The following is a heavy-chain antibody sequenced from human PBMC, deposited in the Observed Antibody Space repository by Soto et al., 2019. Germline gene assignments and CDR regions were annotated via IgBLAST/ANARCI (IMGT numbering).Heavy chain of an antibody. D-gene: IGHD7-27*01. Sequence: QVQLVQSGAEVRKPGASVKVSCKASGYTFTTYDINWLRQARGQGLQWMGWMNPDSGTTGYAQTFQSRVTVTRDTSMNTAYMELSRLTYEDTAVYYCTRNRRETGDFDFWGQGTLVTVSS. CDR3: TRNRRETGDFDF. J-gene: IGHJ4*02. CDR2: MNPDSGTT. V-gene: IGHV1-8*01. CDR1: GYTFTTYD.